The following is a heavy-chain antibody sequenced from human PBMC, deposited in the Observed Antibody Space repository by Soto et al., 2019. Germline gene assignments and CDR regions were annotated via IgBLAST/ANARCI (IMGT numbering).Heavy chain of an antibody. V-gene: IGHV3-30*04. J-gene: IGHJ3*02. D-gene: IGHD6-6*01. CDR2: ISYDGSNK. CDR3: ARVSIAARPGAFDI. Sequence: GGSLRLSCAASGFTFSSYAMHWVRQAPGKGLEWVAVISYDGSNKYYADSVKGRFTISRDNSKNTLYLQMNSLRAEDTAVYYCARVSIAARPGAFDIWGQGTMVTVSS. CDR1: GFTFSSYA.